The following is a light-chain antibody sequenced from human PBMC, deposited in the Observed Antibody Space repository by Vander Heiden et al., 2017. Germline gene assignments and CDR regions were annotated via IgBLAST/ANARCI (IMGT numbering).Light chain of an antibody. CDR1: ALPKQY. CDR3: QSADSSGTYVV. V-gene: IGLV3-25*03. CDR2: KDS. J-gene: IGLJ2*01. Sequence: YALTQPPSVSVSPGQTARITCSGDALPKQYAYWYQQKPGQAPVLVIYKDSERPSGIPERFSGSSSGTTVTLTISGVQAEDEADYYCQSADSSGTYVVFGGGTKLTVL.